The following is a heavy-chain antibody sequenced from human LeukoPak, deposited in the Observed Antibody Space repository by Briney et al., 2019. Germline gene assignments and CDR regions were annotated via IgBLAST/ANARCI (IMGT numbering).Heavy chain of an antibody. V-gene: IGHV3-23*01. CDR3: AKRLLRQFDP. Sequence: GGSLRLSCATSGFTFSSYSMSWVRQAPGKGLEWVSAISGSGGSTYYADSVKGRFTISRDNSKNTLYLQMNSLRAEDTAVYYCAKRLLRQFDPWGQGTLVTVSS. CDR2: ISGSGGST. D-gene: IGHD3-10*01. CDR1: GFTFSSYS. J-gene: IGHJ5*02.